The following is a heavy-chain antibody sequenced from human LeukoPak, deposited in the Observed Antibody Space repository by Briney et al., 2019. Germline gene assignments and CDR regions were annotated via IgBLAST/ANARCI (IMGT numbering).Heavy chain of an antibody. V-gene: IGHV3-23*01. Sequence: GGSLRLSCVASEFTFSSYVMSWVRQAPGKGLEWVSTISGSGGSTDYADSVKGRFTISRDNSKNTLYLQMNSLRAEDTAVYYCAEGDRNSGWRKWGQGTLVTVSS. CDR3: AEGDRNSGWRK. D-gene: IGHD6-19*01. CDR1: EFTFSSYV. CDR2: ISGSGGST. J-gene: IGHJ4*02.